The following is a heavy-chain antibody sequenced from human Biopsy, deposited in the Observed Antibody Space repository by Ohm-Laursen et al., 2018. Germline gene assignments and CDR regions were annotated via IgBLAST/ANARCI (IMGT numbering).Heavy chain of an antibody. CDR2: IFYRGST. V-gene: IGHV4-39*01. CDR3: ARDYDTSGYYYVY. Sequence: PSETLSLTCTVSDGSISNNNYYWGWIRQPPGKGLEWIGSIFYRGSTHYKPSLKSRVNISVDTSKNQFSLKLNSVTAADTAVYYCARDYDTSGYYYVYWGPGTLVTVSS. CDR1: DGSISNNNYY. J-gene: IGHJ4*02. D-gene: IGHD3-22*01.